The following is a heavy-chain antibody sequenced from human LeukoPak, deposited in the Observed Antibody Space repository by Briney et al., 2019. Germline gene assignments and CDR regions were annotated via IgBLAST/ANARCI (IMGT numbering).Heavy chain of an antibody. CDR2: IYTSGST. V-gene: IGHV4-61*02. Sequence: SETLSLTCTVSGGSISSGSYYWSWIRQPAGKGLEWIGRIYTSGSTNYNPSLKSRVTISVDTSKNQSSLKLSSVTAADTAVYYCARGGDGYQVTFDIWGQGTMVTVSS. D-gene: IGHD5-24*01. CDR3: ARGGDGYQVTFDI. CDR1: GGSISSGSYY. J-gene: IGHJ3*02.